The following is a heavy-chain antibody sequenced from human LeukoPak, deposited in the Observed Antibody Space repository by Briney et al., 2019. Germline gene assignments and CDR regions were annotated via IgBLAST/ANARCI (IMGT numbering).Heavy chain of an antibody. CDR2: ISAYNGNT. J-gene: IGHJ5*02. Sequence: GASVKVSCKASGYTFTSYGISWVRQAPGQGLEWMGWISAYNGNTNYAQKLQGRVTMTTDTSTSTAYMELRSLRSDDTAVYYCAREETTVTKNWFDPWGQGTLVTVSS. V-gene: IGHV1-18*01. CDR3: AREETTVTKNWFDP. D-gene: IGHD4-17*01. CDR1: GYTFTSYG.